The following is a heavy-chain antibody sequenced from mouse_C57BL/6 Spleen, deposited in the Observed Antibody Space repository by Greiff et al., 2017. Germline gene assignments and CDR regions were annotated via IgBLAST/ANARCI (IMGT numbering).Heavy chain of an antibody. J-gene: IGHJ1*03. CDR1: GYTFTGYW. V-gene: IGHV1-9*01. Sequence: QVQLQQSGAELMKPGASVKLSCKATGYTFTGYWIEWVKQRPGHGLEWIGEILPGSGSTNYNEKFKGKATFTADQSSNTAYMQLSILTTEDSAIYYCARRDYSIWYFDVWGTGTPVTVSS. D-gene: IGHD2-5*01. CDR2: ILPGSGST. CDR3: ARRDYSIWYFDV.